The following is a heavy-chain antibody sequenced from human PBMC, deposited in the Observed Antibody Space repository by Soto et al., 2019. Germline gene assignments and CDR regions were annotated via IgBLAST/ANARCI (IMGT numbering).Heavy chain of an antibody. J-gene: IGHJ4*02. CDR3: ARDPAAIGRYCSGDSCLPLL. Sequence: PGGSLRLSCTASGFTFSNFWMGWVRQAPGKGLEWVANMNEDGTEKHYVHSVKGRFTISRDNGKNSLFLQMSSLRGEDTAVYYCARDPAAIGRYCSGDSCLPLLGGLGTLVTVSS. D-gene: IGHD2-15*01. CDR1: GFTFSNFW. V-gene: IGHV3-7*01. CDR2: MNEDGTEK.